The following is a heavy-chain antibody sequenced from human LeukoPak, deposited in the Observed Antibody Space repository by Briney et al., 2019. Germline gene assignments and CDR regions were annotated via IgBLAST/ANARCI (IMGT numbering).Heavy chain of an antibody. Sequence: SGTLSLTCAVSGGSISSSNWWSWVRQPPGKGLEWIGEIYHSGSTNYNPSLKSRVTISVDKSKNQFSLKLSSVTAADTAVYYCARAYYAILTGYHWFDPWGQGTLVTVSS. CDR3: ARAYYAILTGYHWFDP. J-gene: IGHJ5*02. CDR2: IYHSGST. CDR1: GGSISSSNW. V-gene: IGHV4-4*02. D-gene: IGHD3-9*01.